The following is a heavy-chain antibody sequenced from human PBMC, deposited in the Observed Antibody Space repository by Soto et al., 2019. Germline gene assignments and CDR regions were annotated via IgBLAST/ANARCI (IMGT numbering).Heavy chain of an antibody. Sequence: ASVQVSCKASGYTFTGYYMHWVRQAPGQGLEWMGWINPNSGGTNYAQKFQGWVTMTRDTSISTAYMELSRLRSDDTAVYYCARDYYYDSSNEWYYYGMDVWGQGTTVTVYS. J-gene: IGHJ6*02. CDR2: INPNSGGT. D-gene: IGHD3-22*01. V-gene: IGHV1-2*04. CDR3: ARDYYYDSSNEWYYYGMDV. CDR1: GYTFTGYY.